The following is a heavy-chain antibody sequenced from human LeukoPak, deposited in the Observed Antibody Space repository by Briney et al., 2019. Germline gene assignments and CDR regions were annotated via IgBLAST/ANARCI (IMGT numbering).Heavy chain of an antibody. V-gene: IGHV4-34*01. D-gene: IGHD3-3*01. J-gene: IGHJ4*02. CDR2: INHSGST. CDR1: GGSFSGYY. CDR3: ASARVRYDFWSGDTGTPLYYFDY. Sequence: SETLSLTCAVYGGSFSGYYWSWIRQPPGKGLEWIGEINHSGSTNYNPSLKSRVTISVDTSKNQFSLKLSSVTAADTAVYYCASARVRYDFWSGDTGTPLYYFDYWGQGTLVTVSS.